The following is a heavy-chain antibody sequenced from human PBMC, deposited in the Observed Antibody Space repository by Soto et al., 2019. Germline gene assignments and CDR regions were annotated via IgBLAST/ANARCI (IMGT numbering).Heavy chain of an antibody. CDR2: IYPGDSDT. V-gene: IGHV5-51*01. Sequence: GESLKISCKGSGYRFTSYWMGWVRQMPGKGLEWMGIIYPGDSDTRYSPSFQGQVTISADKSISTAYLQWSSLKASDTAMYYCARHRGYSYGYFDYWGQGTLVTVSS. D-gene: IGHD5-18*01. CDR3: ARHRGYSYGYFDY. J-gene: IGHJ4*02. CDR1: GYRFTSYW.